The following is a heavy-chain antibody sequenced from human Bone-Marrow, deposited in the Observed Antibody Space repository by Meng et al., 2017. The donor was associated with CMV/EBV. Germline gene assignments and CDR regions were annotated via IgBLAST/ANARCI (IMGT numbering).Heavy chain of an antibody. CDR2: IYPKSGGT. J-gene: IGHJ3*02. Sequence: ASVKVSCKASGYTFTDYYIHWVRQAPGQGLEWMGWIYPKSGGTNYAQKFQGRIIMTRETSISTAYMELSGLRSDDTAVYYCARGKLGGRGAFDIWGQGTMVTVSS. V-gene: IGHV1-2*02. CDR3: ARGKLGGRGAFDI. D-gene: IGHD1-26*01. CDR1: GYTFTDYY.